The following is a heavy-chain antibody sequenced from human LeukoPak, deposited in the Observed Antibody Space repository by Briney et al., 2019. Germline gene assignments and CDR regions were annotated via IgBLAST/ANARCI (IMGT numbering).Heavy chain of an antibody. CDR3: ARVGQVHSGYDSTVTTISDAFDI. CDR1: GGSFSGYY. CDR2: INHSGST. V-gene: IGHV4-34*01. D-gene: IGHD5-12*01. Sequence: SETLSLTCAVYGGSFSGYYWSWIRQPPGKGLEWIGEINHSGSTNYNPSLKSRVTISVDTSKNQFSLKLSSVTAADTAVYYCARVGQVHSGYDSTVTTISDAFDIWGQGTMVTASS. J-gene: IGHJ3*02.